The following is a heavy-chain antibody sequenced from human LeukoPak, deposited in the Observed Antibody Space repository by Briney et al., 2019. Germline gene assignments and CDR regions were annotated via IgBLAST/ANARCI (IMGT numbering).Heavy chain of an antibody. CDR1: GFTFSPYT. CDR2: ITGNSIYI. D-gene: IGHD3-10*01. CDR3: VRSGEDFYGSGSYEF. Sequence: GGSLRFSGEASGFTFSPYTMNWVRQAPGNGLEWVSSITGNSIYINYGDSVKGRFTISRDNAKNSLYLQMNSLRDEDTALYYCVRSGEDFYGSGSYEFWGQGALVTVSS. J-gene: IGHJ4*02. V-gene: IGHV3-21*01.